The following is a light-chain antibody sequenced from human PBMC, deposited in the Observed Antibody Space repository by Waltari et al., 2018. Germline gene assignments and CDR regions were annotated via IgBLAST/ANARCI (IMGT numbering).Light chain of an antibody. Sequence: QSVLTQPPSVSGAPGPRVTLSCTGSSSNTGPGFDVPWYQHLPGTAPKLLIYNNNIRPSGVPARFSGSRSGTSASLAITGLQAEDEADYYCQSYDSSLSGVIFGGGTKLTVL. CDR1: SSNTGPGFD. J-gene: IGLJ2*01. CDR2: NNN. CDR3: QSYDSSLSGVI. V-gene: IGLV1-40*01.